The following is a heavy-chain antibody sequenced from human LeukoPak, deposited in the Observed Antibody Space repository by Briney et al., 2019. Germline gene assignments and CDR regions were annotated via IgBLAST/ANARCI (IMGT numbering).Heavy chain of an antibody. J-gene: IGHJ4*02. CDR2: IYYTGKT. V-gene: IGHV4-61*02. CDR3: AKNNGYGYWLDY. CDR1: SASISSGSSY. D-gene: IGHD5-12*01. Sequence: SQTLSLTCTVSSASISSGSSYWSWIRQPAGNRPEWIGRIYYTGKTSYNPSRMSRVTISLDTPKNQFSLNLSSVSAADTALYYCAKNNGYGYWLDYGGQGILVTVPS.